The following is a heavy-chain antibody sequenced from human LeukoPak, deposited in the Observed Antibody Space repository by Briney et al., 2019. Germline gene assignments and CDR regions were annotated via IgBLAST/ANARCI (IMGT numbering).Heavy chain of an antibody. V-gene: IGHV3-21*01. CDR3: ARCLEGGDILTGSGY. CDR1: GLTFSRYS. Sequence: KPGGSLRLSCAASGLTFSRYSMNWVRQAPGKGLEWVSSIRTSSSYIYYADSVKGRFTISRDNTKNSLYLQMNSLRAEDTAVYYCARCLEGGDILTGSGYWGQGTLVTVSS. CDR2: IRTSSSYI. D-gene: IGHD3-9*01. J-gene: IGHJ4*02.